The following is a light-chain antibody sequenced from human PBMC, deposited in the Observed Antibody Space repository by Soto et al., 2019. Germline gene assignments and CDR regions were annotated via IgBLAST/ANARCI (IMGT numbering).Light chain of an antibody. V-gene: IGKV3-20*01. CDR2: GAS. CDR3: PQYGSSPFT. CDR1: QSFSSSY. J-gene: IGKJ3*01. Sequence: DIVLTQSTGTLSLSPGERATLSCRASQSFSSSYLAWYQQKPGQAPRLLIYGASIRATGLPDRFSGSGSGTGFTLTISRLEPEDFAVYYCPQYGSSPFTFGPGTKVDIK.